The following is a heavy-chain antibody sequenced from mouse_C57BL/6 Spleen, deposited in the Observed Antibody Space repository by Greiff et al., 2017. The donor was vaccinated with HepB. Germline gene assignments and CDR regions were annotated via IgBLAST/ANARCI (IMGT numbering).Heavy chain of an antibody. CDR1: GYTFTSYW. Sequence: QVQLQQPGAELVKPGASVKLSCKASGYTFTSYWMHWVKQRPGQGLEWIGMIHPNSGSTNYNEKFKSKATLTVDKSTSTAYMQLSSLTAEDSAVYYCARVEAGSSWFAYWGQGTLVTVSA. CDR3: ARVEAGSSWFAY. J-gene: IGHJ3*01. D-gene: IGHD1-1*01. V-gene: IGHV1-64*01. CDR2: IHPNSGST.